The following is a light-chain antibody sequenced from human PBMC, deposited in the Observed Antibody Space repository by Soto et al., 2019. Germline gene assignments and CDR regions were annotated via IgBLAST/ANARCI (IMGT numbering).Light chain of an antibody. CDR3: CSYRASSNPYV. CDR1: SSDVGAYDY. CDR2: EVS. V-gene: IGLV2-8*01. J-gene: IGLJ1*01. Sequence: QSALTQPPSASASPGQSVTISCTGTSSDVGAYDYVSWYQQHPGKVPKLMIYEVSKRPTGVPDRFSGSKSGNTASLTVSGLQAEYEADYYCCSYRASSNPYVFGTGTKLTVL.